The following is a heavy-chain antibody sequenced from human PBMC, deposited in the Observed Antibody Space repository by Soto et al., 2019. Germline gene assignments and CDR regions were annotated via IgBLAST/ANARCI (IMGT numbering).Heavy chain of an antibody. Sequence: SVKVFCRASEGTFSSYAISWVRQAPGQGLEWMGGIIPIFGTANYAQKFQGRVTITADESTSTAYMELSSLRSEDTAVYYCARGLSGYDLAYYYGMDVWGQGTTVTVSS. CDR1: EGTFSSYA. J-gene: IGHJ6*02. CDR3: ARGLSGYDLAYYYGMDV. CDR2: IIPIFGTA. D-gene: IGHD5-12*01. V-gene: IGHV1-69*13.